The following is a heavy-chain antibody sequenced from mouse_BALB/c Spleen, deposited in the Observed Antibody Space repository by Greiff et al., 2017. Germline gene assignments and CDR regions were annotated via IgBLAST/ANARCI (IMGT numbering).Heavy chain of an antibody. J-gene: IGHJ4*01. CDR1: GFTFSSYA. D-gene: IGHD1-1*01. Sequence: EVKVVESGGGLVKPGGSLKLSCAASGFTFSSYAMSWVRQTPEKRLEWVASISSGGSTYYPDSVKGRFTISRDNARNILYLQMSSLRSEDTAMYYCARGLGTTVVATYYYAMDYWGQGTSVTVSS. CDR2: ISSGGST. CDR3: ARGLGTTVVATYYYAMDY. V-gene: IGHV5-6-5*01.